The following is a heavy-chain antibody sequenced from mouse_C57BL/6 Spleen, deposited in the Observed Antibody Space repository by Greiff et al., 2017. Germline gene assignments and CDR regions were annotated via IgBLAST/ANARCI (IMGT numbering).Heavy chain of an antibody. CDR1: GYSITSGYY. V-gene: IGHV3-6*01. CDR2: ISYDGSN. J-gene: IGHJ3*01. Sequence: EVKLQESGPGLVKPSQSLSLTCSVTGYSITSGYYWNWIRQFPGNKLEWMGYISYDGSNNYNPSLKNRISITRDTSKNQFFLKLNSVTTEDTATYYCAREILLPFAYGGQGTLVTVSA. D-gene: IGHD1-1*01. CDR3: AREILLPFAY.